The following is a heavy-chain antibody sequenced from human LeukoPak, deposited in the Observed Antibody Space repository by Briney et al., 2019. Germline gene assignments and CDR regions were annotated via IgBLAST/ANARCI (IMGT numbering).Heavy chain of an antibody. D-gene: IGHD6-13*01. V-gene: IGHV3-48*03. CDR2: ISSSGRTI. CDR3: GRYDASAIDY. J-gene: IGHJ4*02. CDR1: GFSFSNYE. Sequence: GGSLRLSCAASGFSFSNYEINWVRQAPGKGLEWVSYISSSGRTIYYADSVKGRFTISRDNAKSSLYLQMNSLRAEDTAVYYCGRYDASAIDYWGQGTLVTVSS.